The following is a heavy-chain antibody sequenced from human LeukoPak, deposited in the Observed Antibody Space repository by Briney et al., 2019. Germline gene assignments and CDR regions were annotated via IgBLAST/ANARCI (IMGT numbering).Heavy chain of an antibody. V-gene: IGHV3-66*01. CDR1: GFTVSSNY. Sequence: GGSLRLSCAASGFTVSSNYMTWVRQAPGKGLEWVSVIYSGGNTCYADSVKGRFTISRDNTKNTLYLQMNSLRADDTAVYYCARDVGFIVGATPGAFDIWGQGTMVTVSS. CDR3: ARDVGFIVGATPGAFDI. D-gene: IGHD1-26*01. J-gene: IGHJ3*02. CDR2: IYSGGNT.